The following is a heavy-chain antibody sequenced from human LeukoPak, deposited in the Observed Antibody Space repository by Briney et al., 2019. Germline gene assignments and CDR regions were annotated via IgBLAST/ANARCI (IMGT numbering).Heavy chain of an antibody. J-gene: IGHJ4*02. CDR3: AREAPIFDSGSYYKSLGY. V-gene: IGHV4-34*01. Sequence: PSETLSLTCAVYGGSFSGYYWSWIRQPPGKGLEWIASIYHSGKSYYNPSLKSRVTISIDTSKNQFSLELKSVTAADTAVYYCAREAPIFDSGSYYKSLGYWGQGTLVTVSS. D-gene: IGHD3-10*01. CDR1: GGSFSGYY. CDR2: IYHSGKS.